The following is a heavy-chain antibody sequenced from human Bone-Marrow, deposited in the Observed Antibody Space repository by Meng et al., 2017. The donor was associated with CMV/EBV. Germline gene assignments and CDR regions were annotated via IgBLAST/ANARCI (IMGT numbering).Heavy chain of an antibody. Sequence: GESLKISCAASGYTFTSYYMHWVRQAPGQGLEWMGIINPSGGSTSYAQKFQGRVTMTRDTSTSTVYMELSSLRSEDTAVYYCARDLRHTSIVVVPAAMAADYYYGMDVWGQGTTVTVSS. J-gene: IGHJ6*02. V-gene: IGHV1-46*01. CDR1: GYTFTSYY. CDR3: ARDLRHTSIVVVPAAMAADYYYGMDV. D-gene: IGHD2-2*01. CDR2: INPSGGST.